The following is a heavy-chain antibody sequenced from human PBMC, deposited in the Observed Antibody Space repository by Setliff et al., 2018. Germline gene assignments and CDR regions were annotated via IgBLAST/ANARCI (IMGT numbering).Heavy chain of an antibody. CDR3: ATLLANYGSGMDV. Sequence: LSLTCTVYGGSISSSSYYWGWIRQPPGKGLEWIGSIFQSGNTYYNPSLKSRVTISVDTSKNQFSLKVNSVTAADTAVYYCATLLANYGSGMDVWGQGTTVTVSS. J-gene: IGHJ6*02. V-gene: IGHV4-39*07. CDR1: GGSISSSSYY. CDR2: IFQSGNT. D-gene: IGHD3-10*01.